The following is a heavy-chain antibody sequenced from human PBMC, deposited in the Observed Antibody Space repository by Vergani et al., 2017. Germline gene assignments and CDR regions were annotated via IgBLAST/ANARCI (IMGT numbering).Heavy chain of an antibody. D-gene: IGHD3-3*01. CDR3: ARGGRYYDFWTDYYYYMDV. J-gene: IGHJ6*03. V-gene: IGHV4-59*01. CDR2: IYYSGST. CDR1: GGSISSYY. Sequence: QVQLQESGPGLVKPSETLSLTCTVSGGSISSYYWSWIRQPPGKGLEWIGYIYYSGSTNYNPSLKSRVTISVDTPKNQFSLKLSSVTAADTAVYYCARGGRYYDFWTDYYYYMDVWGKGTTVTVSS.